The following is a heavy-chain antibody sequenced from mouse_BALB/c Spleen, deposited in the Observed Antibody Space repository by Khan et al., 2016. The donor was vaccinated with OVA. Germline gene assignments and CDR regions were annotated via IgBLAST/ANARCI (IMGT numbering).Heavy chain of an antibody. D-gene: IGHD1-2*01. Sequence: QVQLQQSGAELVKPGASVKLSCKASGYTFTSYYMYWVKQRPGQGLDWIGEINPNNGGTNFNEKFKSKATLTVDKSSSTAYMQLTSLTSEDSAVYYCTRGGYGGFAYWGQGTLVTVSA. V-gene: IGHV1S81*02. CDR1: GYTFTSYY. J-gene: IGHJ3*01. CDR3: TRGGYGGFAY. CDR2: INPNNGGT.